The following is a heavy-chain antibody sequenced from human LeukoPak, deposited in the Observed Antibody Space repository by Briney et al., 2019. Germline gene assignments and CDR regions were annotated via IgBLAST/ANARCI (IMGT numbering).Heavy chain of an antibody. J-gene: IGHJ4*02. D-gene: IGHD1-26*01. CDR3: ARGYHYFDY. Sequence: PSETLSLTCTVSGGSISSYYWSWIRQPPGKGLEWIGYIYYSGSTNYNPSLKSRVTISVDTSKNQFSLKLSSVTAADTAVYYCARGYHYFDYWGQGTLVTVSS. CDR2: IYYSGST. CDR1: GGSISSYY. V-gene: IGHV4-59*01.